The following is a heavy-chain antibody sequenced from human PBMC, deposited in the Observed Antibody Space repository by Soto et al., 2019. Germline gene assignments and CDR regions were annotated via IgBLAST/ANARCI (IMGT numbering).Heavy chain of an antibody. V-gene: IGHV4-59*01. CDR3: SRYRRAALAGYTLDN. D-gene: IGHD1-1*01. CDR1: GGSISSNY. CDR2: VYNSGST. J-gene: IGHJ4*02. Sequence: SETLSLTCTVSGGSISSNYWTWIRKRPGKDREGVCYVYNSGSTNHSPPLKTRVTISEDTSKSQFCVKVISMNTADPAVYSGSRYRRAALAGYTLDNWGQGILDTV.